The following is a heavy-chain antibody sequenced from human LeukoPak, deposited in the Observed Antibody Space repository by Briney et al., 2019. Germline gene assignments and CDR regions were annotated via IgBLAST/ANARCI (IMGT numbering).Heavy chain of an antibody. CDR2: ILYDGSNE. V-gene: IGHV3-30*18. CDR3: AKDGTGGYYYLDY. D-gene: IGHD3-22*01. J-gene: IGHJ4*02. CDR1: GFTFSSHG. Sequence: GGSLRLSCAASGFTFSSHGMHWVRQAPGMGLEWVALILYDGSNEYYADSVQGRFTISRDSSRNTLYLQMNSLRAEDTAVYYCAKDGTGGYYYLDYWGQGTLVAVSS.